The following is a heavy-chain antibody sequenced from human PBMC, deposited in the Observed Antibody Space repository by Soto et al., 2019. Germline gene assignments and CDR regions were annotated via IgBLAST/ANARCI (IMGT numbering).Heavy chain of an antibody. CDR3: ARDGGDAVGTASLFLDL. Sequence: SQTLSLTCGISGDSVSSDSAAWNWIRQSPSGGLEWLGRTYYGSKWYNDYAVSVKGRININSDTSKNHFSLQLHSVTPEDTAMYFCARDGGDAVGTASLFLDLWGPGTLVTVSS. D-gene: IGHD5-12*01. J-gene: IGHJ5*02. CDR2: TYYGSKWYN. CDR1: GDSVSSDSAA. V-gene: IGHV6-1*01.